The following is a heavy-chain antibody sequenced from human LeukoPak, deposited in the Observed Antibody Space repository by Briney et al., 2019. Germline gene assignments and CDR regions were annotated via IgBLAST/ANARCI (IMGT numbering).Heavy chain of an antibody. CDR1: GFTFSSYW. V-gene: IGHV3-74*01. D-gene: IGHD3-10*01. CDR2: TNTDGSYT. J-gene: IGHJ4*02. CDR3: AKDLRGGSGTSLDY. Sequence: LPGGSLRLSCAASGFTFSSYWMHWVRQAPGEGLVWVSRTNTDGSYTSYADCVKGRFTISRDNARNTLYLQMNSLRVEDTAVYYCAKDLRGGSGTSLDYWGQGTLVTVSS.